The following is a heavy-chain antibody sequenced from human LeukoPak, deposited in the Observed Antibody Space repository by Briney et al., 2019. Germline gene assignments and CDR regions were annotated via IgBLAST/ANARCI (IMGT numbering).Heavy chain of an antibody. CDR3: ARSVTYYDFWSGLDY. Sequence: ASVKVSCKASGYTFTGYYMHWVRQAPGQGLEWMGWINPNSGGTNYAQKFQGRVTMTRNTSISTAYMELSSLRSEDTAVYYCARSVTYYDFWSGLDYWGQGTLVTVSS. CDR1: GYTFTGYY. CDR2: INPNSGGT. D-gene: IGHD3-3*01. J-gene: IGHJ4*02. V-gene: IGHV1-2*02.